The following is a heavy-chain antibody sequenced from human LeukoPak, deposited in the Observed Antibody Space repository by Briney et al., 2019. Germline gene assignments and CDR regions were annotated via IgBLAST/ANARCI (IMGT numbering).Heavy chain of an antibody. CDR2: ISGSGGST. J-gene: IGHJ4*02. CDR3: AKDHAMIVVAYDY. Sequence: PGGSLRLSCAASGFTFSSYAMSWVRQAPGRGLEWVSAISGSGGSTYYADSVKGRFTISRDNSKNTLYLQMNSLRAEDTAVYYCAKDHAMIVVAYDYWGQGTLVTVSS. CDR1: GFTFSSYA. D-gene: IGHD3-22*01. V-gene: IGHV3-23*01.